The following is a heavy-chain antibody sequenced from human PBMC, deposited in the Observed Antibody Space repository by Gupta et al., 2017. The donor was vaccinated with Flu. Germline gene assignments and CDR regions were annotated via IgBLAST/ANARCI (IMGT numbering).Heavy chain of an antibody. V-gene: IGHV4-30-2*03. CDR2: INYMGST. D-gene: IGHD3-22*01. Sequence: IRQPPGKGVEWIGSINYMGSTYYDPSLKSRATITADMSKNQFSLNLRSAAAANSAVYYCASEPGSGSTYFDYGGQGTLCIVSS. CDR3: ASEPGSGSTYFDY. J-gene: IGHJ4*02.